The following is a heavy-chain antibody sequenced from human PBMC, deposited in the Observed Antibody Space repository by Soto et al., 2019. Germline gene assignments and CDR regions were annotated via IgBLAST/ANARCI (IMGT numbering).Heavy chain of an antibody. D-gene: IGHD2-2*01. Sequence: SVKVSCKASGGTFGSYAITWVRRAPGHGLEWLGGIIPILTSPAYAQKFQARVVITADEITNTAYMELNSLRFDDTAVYYCAREAPYCTSATCPKFYDMDVWGQGTTVTVSS. CDR2: IIPILTSP. CDR3: AREAPYCTSATCPKFYDMDV. CDR1: GGTFGSYA. J-gene: IGHJ6*02. V-gene: IGHV1-69*13.